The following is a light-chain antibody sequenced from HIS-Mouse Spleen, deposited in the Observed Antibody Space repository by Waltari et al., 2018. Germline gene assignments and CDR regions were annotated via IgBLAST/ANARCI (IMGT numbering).Light chain of an antibody. CDR2: DDS. CDR3: QVWDSSSDHPVV. J-gene: IGLJ2*01. V-gene: IGLV3-21*03. CDR1: NIGSKS. Sequence: SYVLTQPPSVSVAPGKTARITCGGNNIGSKSVHWYQQKPGQAPVLGVYDDSDRPSGIPERLSGSNSGNTATLTISRVEAGDEADYYCQVWDSSSDHPVVFGGGTKLTVL.